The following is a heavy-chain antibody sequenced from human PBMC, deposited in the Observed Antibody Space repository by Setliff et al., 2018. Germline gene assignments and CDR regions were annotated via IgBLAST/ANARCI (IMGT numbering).Heavy chain of an antibody. J-gene: IGHJ4*02. CDR3: ARGYCDGIGCPAPLYYFDS. Sequence: GASVQVSCKSSGYTFTTYAIHWLRQAPGQRLEWMGWIIPDNGKTEYSEEFEDRVTFTTDTSATTAYMDLRSLRSDDMAVYYCARGYCDGIGCPAPLYYFDSWGQETLVTVSS. CDR1: GYTFTTYA. D-gene: IGHD2-21*01. V-gene: IGHV1-3*03. CDR2: IIPDNGKT.